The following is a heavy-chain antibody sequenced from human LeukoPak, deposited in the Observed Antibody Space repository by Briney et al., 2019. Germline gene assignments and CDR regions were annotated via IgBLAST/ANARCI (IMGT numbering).Heavy chain of an antibody. J-gene: IGHJ4*02. CDR2: ISAYSGNT. V-gene: IGHV1-18*01. Sequence: ASVKVSCKASGGTFSSYAISWVRQAPGRGLEWMGWISAYSGNTNYAQKLQGRVTMTTDTSTSTAYMEPRSLRSDDTAVYYCAREFYGDFSNFDYWGQGTLVTVSS. CDR3: AREFYGDFSNFDY. D-gene: IGHD4-17*01. CDR1: GGTFSSYA.